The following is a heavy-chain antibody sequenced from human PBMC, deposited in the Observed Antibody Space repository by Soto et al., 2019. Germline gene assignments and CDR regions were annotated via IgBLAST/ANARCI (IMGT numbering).Heavy chain of an antibody. V-gene: IGHV3-30-3*01. CDR1: GFTFSSYA. Sequence: GGSLRLSCAASGFTFSSYAMHWVRQAPGKGLEWVAVTSYDGSNKYYADSVKGRFTISRDNSKNTLYLQMNSLRAEDTAVYYCARDHAGVSGYDLVDYWGQGTLVTVSS. J-gene: IGHJ4*02. D-gene: IGHD5-12*01. CDR2: TSYDGSNK. CDR3: ARDHAGVSGYDLVDY.